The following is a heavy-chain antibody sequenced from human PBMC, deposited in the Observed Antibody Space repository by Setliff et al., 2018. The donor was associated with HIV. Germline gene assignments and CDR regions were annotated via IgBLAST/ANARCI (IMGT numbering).Heavy chain of an antibody. CDR1: GDSISGYY. Sequence: LSLTCTSSGDSISGYYWSWIRQPAGKGLEGIGRMHTSGNTNYNPSLKSRVTMSVDTSKNQFSLRLSYVTAADTAVYYCARDQKGYSYGYFDSWGQGTLVTVSS. CDR3: ARDQKGYSYGYFDS. CDR2: MHTSGNT. J-gene: IGHJ4*02. V-gene: IGHV4-4*07. D-gene: IGHD5-18*01.